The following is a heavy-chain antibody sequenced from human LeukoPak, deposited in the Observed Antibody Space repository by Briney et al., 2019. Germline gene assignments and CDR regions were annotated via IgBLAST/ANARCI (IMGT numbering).Heavy chain of an antibody. Sequence: SQTLSLTCTVSGGSISSGGYSWSWIRQHPGKGLEWIGYIYYSGSTNYNPSLKSRVTISVDTSKNQFSLKLSSVTAADTAVYYCARGRRSSGCFDYWGQGTLVTVSS. CDR3: ARGRRSSGCFDY. CDR2: IYYSGST. CDR1: GGSISSGGYS. D-gene: IGHD6-19*01. J-gene: IGHJ4*02. V-gene: IGHV4-31*03.